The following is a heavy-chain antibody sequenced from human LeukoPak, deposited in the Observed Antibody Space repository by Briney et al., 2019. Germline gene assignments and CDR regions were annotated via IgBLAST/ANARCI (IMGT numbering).Heavy chain of an antibody. D-gene: IGHD6-19*01. CDR2: ISAYNGNT. Sequence: ASVKVSCKASGYTFTSYGISWVRQAPGQGLEWMGWISAYNGNTNYAQKLQGRVTMTTDTSTSTAYVELRSLRSDDTAVYYCAREEAVAGVGYYYYYMDVWGKGTTVTVSS. V-gene: IGHV1-18*01. J-gene: IGHJ6*03. CDR1: GYTFTSYG. CDR3: AREEAVAGVGYYYYYMDV.